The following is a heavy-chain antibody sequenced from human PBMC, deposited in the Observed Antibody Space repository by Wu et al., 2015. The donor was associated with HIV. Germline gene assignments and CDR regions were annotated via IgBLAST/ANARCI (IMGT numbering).Heavy chain of an antibody. V-gene: IGHV1-46*01. CDR3: ARGLVGSTTDDY. Sequence: QLVQSGAEVKKPGASVKVSCKASGYTFTTYYMNWVRQAPGQGLEWMGLIHPTNSRRSYAEKFQGRVTMTRDTSTSTVYLEMSSLRSEDTAVYYCARGLVGSTTDDYWGQGTLVTVSS. J-gene: IGHJ4*02. D-gene: IGHD1-26*01. CDR1: GYTFTTYY. CDR2: IHPTNSRR.